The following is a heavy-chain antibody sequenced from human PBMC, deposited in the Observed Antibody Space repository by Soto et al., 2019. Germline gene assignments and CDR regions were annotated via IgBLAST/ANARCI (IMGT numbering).Heavy chain of an antibody. CDR3: ARRGAPAGKTIFDS. Sequence: NPSETLSLTCAVYGGSFSGYYWTWIRQPPGTGLEWIGEINHSGSTNYNPSLKSRVTISVDTSKNQFSLKLNSVTAADTGVYYCARRGAPAGKTIFDSWAQGTLVTVSS. V-gene: IGHV4-34*01. D-gene: IGHD6-13*01. J-gene: IGHJ4*02. CDR2: INHSGST. CDR1: GGSFSGYY.